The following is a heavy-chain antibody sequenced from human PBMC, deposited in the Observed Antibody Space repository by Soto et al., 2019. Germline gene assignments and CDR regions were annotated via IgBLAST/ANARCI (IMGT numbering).Heavy chain of an antibody. CDR3: AREGYCSGGSCYTNYYYYGMDV. V-gene: IGHV4-31*03. CDR1: GGSISSGGYY. J-gene: IGHJ6*02. CDR2: IYYSGST. Sequence: PSETLSLTCSVSGGSISSGGYYWIWIRQHPGKGLEWIGYIYYSGSTYYNPSLKSRVTISVDTSKNQFSLKLSSVTAADTAVYYCAREGYCSGGSCYTNYYYYGMDVWGQGTTVTVSS. D-gene: IGHD2-15*01.